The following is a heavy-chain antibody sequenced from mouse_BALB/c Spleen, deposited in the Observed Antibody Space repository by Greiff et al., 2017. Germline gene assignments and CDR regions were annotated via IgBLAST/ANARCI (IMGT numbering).Heavy chain of an antibody. J-gene: IGHJ4*01. V-gene: IGHV1-82*01. CDR1: GYAFSSSW. Sequence: VQLQQSGPELVKPGASVKISCKASGYAFSSSWMNWVKQRPGQGLEWIGRIYPGDGDTNYNGKFKGKATLTADKSSSTAYMQLSSLTSVDSAVYFCARERGYAMDYWGQGTSVTVPS. CDR2: IYPGDGDT. CDR3: ARERGYAMDY.